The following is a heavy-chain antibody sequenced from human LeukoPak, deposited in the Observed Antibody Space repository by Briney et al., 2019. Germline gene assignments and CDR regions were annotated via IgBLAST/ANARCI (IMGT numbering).Heavy chain of an antibody. D-gene: IGHD3-22*01. Sequence: SETLSLTCTVSGGSIIGSTYYWGWSRQPPGKGLDWIGIINYSGNTYYNPSLRSRVTISVDTSKNQFSLNLNSMTASDTAVYYCARGYDYWGQGTLVTVSS. V-gene: IGHV4-39*01. CDR1: GGSIIGSTYY. CDR3: ARGYDY. CDR2: INYSGNT. J-gene: IGHJ4*02.